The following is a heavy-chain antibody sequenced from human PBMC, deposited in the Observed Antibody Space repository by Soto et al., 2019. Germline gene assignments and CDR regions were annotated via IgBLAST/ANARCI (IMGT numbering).Heavy chain of an antibody. J-gene: IGHJ6*02. Sequence: RASVKVSCKASGGTFSSYAISWVRQAPGQGLEWMGGIIPIFGTANYAQKFQGRVTITADESTSTAYMELSSLRSEDTAVYYCARLLGNYVYYYYGMDVWGQGTTVTVSS. CDR2: IIPIFGTA. D-gene: IGHD4-4*01. CDR3: ARLLGNYVYYYYGMDV. V-gene: IGHV1-69*13. CDR1: GGTFSSYA.